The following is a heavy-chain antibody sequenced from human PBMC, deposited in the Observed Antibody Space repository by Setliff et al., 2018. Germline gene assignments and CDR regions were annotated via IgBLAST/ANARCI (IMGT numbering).Heavy chain of an antibody. J-gene: IGHJ4*02. CDR3: ARGRDFWSGYLVY. Sequence: ASVKVSCKASGYTFTGYYMHWVRQAPGQGLEWMGWINPNRGGTNYAQKFQGWVTMTRDTSISTAYMELSRLRSDDTAVYYCARGRDFWSGYLVYWGQGTLVTVSS. V-gene: IGHV1-2*04. CDR2: INPNRGGT. D-gene: IGHD3-3*01. CDR1: GYTFTGYY.